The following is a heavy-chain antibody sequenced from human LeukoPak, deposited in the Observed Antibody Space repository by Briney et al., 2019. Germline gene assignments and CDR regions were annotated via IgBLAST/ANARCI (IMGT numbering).Heavy chain of an antibody. CDR2: ISGSGYST. Sequence: GGSLRLSCAASGFTFSNYALSWVRQAPGKGLEWVSAISGSGYSTYYADSVKGRFTISRDNSKNTLYLQMNSLRAEDTAVYYCAKVEPQFSSSWYGDYWGQGTLVTVSS. V-gene: IGHV3-23*01. D-gene: IGHD6-13*01. CDR1: GFTFSNYA. CDR3: AKVEPQFSSSWYGDY. J-gene: IGHJ4*02.